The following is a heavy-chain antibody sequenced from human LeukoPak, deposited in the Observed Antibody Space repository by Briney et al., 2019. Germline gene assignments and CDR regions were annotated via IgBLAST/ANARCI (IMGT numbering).Heavy chain of an antibody. CDR1: GFTLSTYA. CDR3: VSFYETY. D-gene: IGHD2/OR15-2a*01. J-gene: IGHJ4*02. V-gene: IGHV3-30-3*01. CDR2: ISYDGSNK. Sequence: PGGSLRLSCAASGFTLSTYAMHWVRQAPGKGLEWVAVISYDGSNKYYADSVKGRFTISRDNSKNTLYLQMNSLRVEDTAVYYCVSFYETYRGRGTLVTVSS.